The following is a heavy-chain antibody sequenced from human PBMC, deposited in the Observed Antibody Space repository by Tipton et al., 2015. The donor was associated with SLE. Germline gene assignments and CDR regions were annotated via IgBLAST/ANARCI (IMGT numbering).Heavy chain of an antibody. CDR3: ARGVAVADPFDYCCGMDV. CDR1: GGSFSGYY. D-gene: IGHD6-19*01. Sequence: TLSLTCAVYGGSFSGYYWSWIRQPPGKGLEWIGEINHSGSTNYNPSLKSRVTISVDTSKNQFSPKLSSVTAADTAVYYCARGVAVADPFDYCCGMDVWGQGTTVPVSS. J-gene: IGHJ6*02. CDR2: INHSGST. V-gene: IGHV4-34*01.